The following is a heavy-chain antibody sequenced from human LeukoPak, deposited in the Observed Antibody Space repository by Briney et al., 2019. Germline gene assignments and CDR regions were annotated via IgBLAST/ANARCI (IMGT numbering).Heavy chain of an antibody. CDR2: ISGSGGST. Sequence: GGTLRLSCAASGFTFSSYGMSWVRQAPGKGLEWVSAISGSGGSTYYADSVKGRFTISRDNSKNTLYLQMNSLRAEDTAVYYCAKDKQWLATGLDYWGQGTLVTVSS. CDR3: AKDKQWLATGLDY. J-gene: IGHJ4*02. CDR1: GFTFSSYG. V-gene: IGHV3-23*01. D-gene: IGHD6-19*01.